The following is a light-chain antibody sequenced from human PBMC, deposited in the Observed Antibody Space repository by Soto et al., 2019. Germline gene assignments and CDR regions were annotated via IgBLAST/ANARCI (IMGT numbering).Light chain of an antibody. CDR2: SAS. Sequence: EIVMTQSPATLSVSPGERATLSCRASQIISTELAWYQQKPGQPPRLLIYSASTRATGVPARFTGSGSGSEFILTISGLQSEDFAVYYCQQGHNWPLTFGQGTRLEI. CDR3: QQGHNWPLT. CDR1: QIISTE. J-gene: IGKJ2*01. V-gene: IGKV3-15*01.